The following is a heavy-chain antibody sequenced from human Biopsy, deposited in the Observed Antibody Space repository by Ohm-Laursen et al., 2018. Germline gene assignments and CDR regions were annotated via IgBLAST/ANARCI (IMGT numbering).Heavy chain of an antibody. Sequence: VKISCKASGGTFINYAINWVRQAPGQGLEWMGGIIPMFGTANYAQMFQGRVTISADESTSTSYMELSSLTTEDTAIYYCARGPHSGSHSCFDYWGRGTLVTVSS. V-gene: IGHV1-69*13. CDR1: GGTFINYA. D-gene: IGHD1-26*01. J-gene: IGHJ4*02. CDR2: IIPMFGTA. CDR3: ARGPHSGSHSCFDY.